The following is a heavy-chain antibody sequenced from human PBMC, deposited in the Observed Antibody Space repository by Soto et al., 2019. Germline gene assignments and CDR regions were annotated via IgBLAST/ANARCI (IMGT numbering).Heavy chain of an antibody. J-gene: IGHJ4*02. CDR3: ASRDGYNYDY. V-gene: IGHV3-21*01. D-gene: IGHD5-12*01. CDR1: GFSFSIYS. Sequence: RRLSCAASGFSFSIYSMNWVRQAPGKGLEWVSSISSSSSYIYYADSVKGRFTISRDNAKNSLYLQMNSLRAEDTAVYYCASRDGYNYDYWGQGTLVTVSS. CDR2: ISSSSSYI.